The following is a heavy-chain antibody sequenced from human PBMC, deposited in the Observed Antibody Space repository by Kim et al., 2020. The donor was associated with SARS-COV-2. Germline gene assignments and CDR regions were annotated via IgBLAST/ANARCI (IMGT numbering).Heavy chain of an antibody. CDR2: FDPEDGET. CDR1: GYTLTELS. J-gene: IGHJ6*02. V-gene: IGHV1-24*01. CDR3: ATGQTIVVVPAAIRSYYYYYGMDV. Sequence: ASVKVSCKVSGYTLTELSKHWVRQAPGKGLEWMGGFDPEDGETIYALKFQGRVTMTEDTSTDTAYMELSSLRSEDTAVYYCATGQTIVVVPAAIRSYYYYYGMDVRGQGTTVTVSS. D-gene: IGHD2-2*01.